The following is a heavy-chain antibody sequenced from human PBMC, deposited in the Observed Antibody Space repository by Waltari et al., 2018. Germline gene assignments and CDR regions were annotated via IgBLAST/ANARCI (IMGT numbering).Heavy chain of an antibody. V-gene: IGHV3-23*01. Sequence: EVQLLESGGGLVQPGGSLRLSCVASGLTLSRYTMSWVRQAPGKGLEGVSSIGGSGISTYYADSVKGRFTISRDNSKDTLYLQINSLRAEDTAVYYCAKDIAPAGTRYFDYWGQGTLVTVSS. CDR1: GLTLSRYT. CDR3: AKDIAPAGTRYFDY. D-gene: IGHD6-13*01. CDR2: IGGSGIST. J-gene: IGHJ4*02.